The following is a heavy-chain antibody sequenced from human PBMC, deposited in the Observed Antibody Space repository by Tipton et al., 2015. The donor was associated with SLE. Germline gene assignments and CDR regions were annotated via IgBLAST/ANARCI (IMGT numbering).Heavy chain of an antibody. Sequence: TLSLTCTVSGGSISSYYWSWIRQPPGKGLEWIGYIYYSGSTNYNPSLKSRVTISVDTSKNQFSLKLSSVTAAATAVYYCARGDQPFPWFDPWGQGTLVTVSS. CDR2: IYYSGST. D-gene: IGHD2-2*01. CDR3: ARGDQPFPWFDP. CDR1: GGSISSYY. J-gene: IGHJ5*02. V-gene: IGHV4-59*01.